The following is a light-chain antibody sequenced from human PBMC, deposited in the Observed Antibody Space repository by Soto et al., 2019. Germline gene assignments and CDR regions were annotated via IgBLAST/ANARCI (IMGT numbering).Light chain of an antibody. CDR2: GDS. CDR3: ATWDGSLNGPV. CDR1: PSNIGSKA. Sequence: QSVLTQPRSASATPGQWVTITCSGSPSNIGSKAVNWYQQVPGTAPKLLIYGDSQRPSGVPDRFSGSKSGTSASLAIRGLQSEDEADYYCATWDGSLNGPVFGGGTKLTVL. V-gene: IGLV1-44*01. J-gene: IGLJ2*01.